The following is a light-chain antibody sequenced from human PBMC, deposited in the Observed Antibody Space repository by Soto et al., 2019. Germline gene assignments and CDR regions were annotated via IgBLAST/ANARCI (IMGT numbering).Light chain of an antibody. CDR3: TSYINNATP. CDR1: SSDVGAYNF. V-gene: IGLV2-14*03. Sequence: QSVLTQPASVSGSPGQSITISCTVASSDVGAYNFVSWYQQHPGKAPKLLIYDVGNRPSGVSERFSGSRSGNTASLTISGLQADDEADYYCTSYINNATPFGGGTKLTVL. J-gene: IGLJ3*02. CDR2: DVG.